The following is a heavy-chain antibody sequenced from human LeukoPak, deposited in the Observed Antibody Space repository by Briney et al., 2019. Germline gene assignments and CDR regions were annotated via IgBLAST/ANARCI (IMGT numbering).Heavy chain of an antibody. J-gene: IGHJ4*02. D-gene: IGHD4-11*01. V-gene: IGHV4-39*01. CDR2: IYYSGST. Sequence: TSETLSLTCTVSGGSISSSSYYWGWIRQPPGKGLEWTGSIYYSGSTYYNPSLKSRVTISVDTSKNQFSLKLSSVTAADTAVYYCASHRSKALGVYWGQGTLVTVSS. CDR3: ASHRSKALGVY. CDR1: GGSISSSSYY.